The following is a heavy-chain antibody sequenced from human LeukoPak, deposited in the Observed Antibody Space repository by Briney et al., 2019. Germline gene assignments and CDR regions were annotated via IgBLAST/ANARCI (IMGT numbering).Heavy chain of an antibody. CDR3: AASASYYDILTGSIFDY. D-gene: IGHD3-9*01. Sequence: SVKVSCKASGYTFTSYGISWVRQAPGQGLEWMGRIIPILGIANYAQKFQGRVTITADKSTSTAYMELSSLRSEDTAVYYCAASASYYDILTGSIFDYWGQGTLVTVSS. V-gene: IGHV1-69*04. J-gene: IGHJ4*02. CDR2: IIPILGIA. CDR1: GYTFTSYG.